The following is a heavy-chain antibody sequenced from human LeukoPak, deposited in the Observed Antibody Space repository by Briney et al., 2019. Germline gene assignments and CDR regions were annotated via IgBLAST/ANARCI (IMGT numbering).Heavy chain of an antibody. CDR2: ISSSSSYT. CDR1: GFTFSDYY. CDR3: TRDMLSRYFDF. V-gene: IGHV3-11*06. Sequence: GGSLRLSCAASGFTFSDYYMSWIRQAPGKGLEWVSYISSSSSYTNYGDSVKGRFNISRDNAKNSLYLQMNSLRAEDTAVYYSTRDMLSRYFDFWGQGTLVTVSS. J-gene: IGHJ4*02. D-gene: IGHD2-8*01.